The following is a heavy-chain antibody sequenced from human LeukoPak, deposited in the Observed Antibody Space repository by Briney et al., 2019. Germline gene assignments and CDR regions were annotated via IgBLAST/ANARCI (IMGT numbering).Heavy chain of an antibody. Sequence: SETLSLTCTVSAGSISGYYWSLIRQTPGKGLEWIGYVYYSGTTSYTPSLKSRVTISVDTSKNQFSLKMTSVTAADTALYYCARQADFWRGYYDFWGQGTLVTVSS. CDR2: VYYSGTT. CDR1: AGSISGYY. V-gene: IGHV4-59*08. J-gene: IGHJ4*02. CDR3: ARQADFWRGYYDF. D-gene: IGHD3-3*01.